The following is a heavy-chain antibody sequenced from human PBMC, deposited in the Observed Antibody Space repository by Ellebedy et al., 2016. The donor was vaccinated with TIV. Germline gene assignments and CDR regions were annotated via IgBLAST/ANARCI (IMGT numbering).Heavy chain of an antibody. D-gene: IGHD2-2*01. CDR2: IIPLFGTP. Sequence: SVKVSXKASGGIFTRCVITWVRQAPGQGPEWMGGIIPLFGTPIYAQKFRSRVTITADESTSTVYMEVSGLRSEDTAVYYCATTLPHKHCSTNNCFRPSFYMDVWGKGTAVTVSS. J-gene: IGHJ6*03. CDR1: GGIFTRCV. V-gene: IGHV1-69*13. CDR3: ATTLPHKHCSTNNCFRPSFYMDV.